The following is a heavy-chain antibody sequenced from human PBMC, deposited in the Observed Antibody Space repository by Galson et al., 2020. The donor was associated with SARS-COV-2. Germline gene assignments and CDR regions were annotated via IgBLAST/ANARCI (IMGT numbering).Heavy chain of an antibody. V-gene: IGHV3-48*01. J-gene: IGHJ5*02. CDR2: ISSRSTTI. CDR3: ARDNIAAKTFESWFGP. Sequence: GGSLRLSCAASGFTFSIYSMNWVRQAPGKGLEWVSYISSRSTTIYYADSVKGRFTISRDNAKNSLYLQMNSLRAEDTAVYYCARDNIAAKTFESWFGPWGQGTLVTVSS. CDR1: GFTFSIYS. D-gene: IGHD6-25*01.